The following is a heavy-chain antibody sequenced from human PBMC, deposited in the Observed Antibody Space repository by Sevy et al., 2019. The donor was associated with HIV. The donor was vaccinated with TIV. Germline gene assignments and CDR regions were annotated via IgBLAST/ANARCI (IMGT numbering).Heavy chain of an antibody. CDR1: GGSLSNYG. J-gene: IGHJ4*02. V-gene: IGHV1-69*10. CDR2: IIPRPGIA. CDR3: ASVRPCGGDCYFFDS. Sequence: ASVKVSCMASGGSLSNYGMNWVRQAPGQGLKWMGGIIPRPGIANYAQKVQDRVTITADESTSTVYMEVRGLRFEDTGVYYCASVRPCGGDCYFFDSWGQGTLVTVSS. D-gene: IGHD2-21*02.